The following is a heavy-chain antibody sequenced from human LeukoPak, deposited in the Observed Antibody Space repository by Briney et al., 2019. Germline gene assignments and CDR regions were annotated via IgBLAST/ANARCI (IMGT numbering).Heavy chain of an antibody. D-gene: IGHD3-3*01. J-gene: IGHJ4*02. CDR2: IKQDGSET. Sequence: PGGSLSLSCAASGFSFSGYWMTWVRQAPGRGLEWVANIKQDGSETSYVTSVRGRFTISRDNAKNSLYLQMNSLRAEDTAVFYCTRDQYDTWSRRGNFDSWGQGTLVIVSS. CDR3: TRDQYDTWSRRGNFDS. CDR1: GFSFSGYW. V-gene: IGHV3-7*03.